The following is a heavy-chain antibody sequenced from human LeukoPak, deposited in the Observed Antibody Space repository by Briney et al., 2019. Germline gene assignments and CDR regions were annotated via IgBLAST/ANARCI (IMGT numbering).Heavy chain of an antibody. V-gene: IGHV3-21*01. Sequence: GGSLRLSCAASGFTFSSYSMNWVRQAPGKGLEWVSSISSSSSYIYYADSVKGRFTISRDNAKNSLYLQMNSLRAEDTAVYYCARLNQVGATYGNAFGIWGQGTMVTVSS. CDR2: ISSSSSYI. CDR1: GFTFSSYS. CDR3: ARLNQVGATYGNAFGI. J-gene: IGHJ3*02. D-gene: IGHD1-26*01.